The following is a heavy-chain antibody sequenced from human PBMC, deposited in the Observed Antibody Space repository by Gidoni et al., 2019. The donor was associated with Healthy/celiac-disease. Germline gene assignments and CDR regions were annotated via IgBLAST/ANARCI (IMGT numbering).Heavy chain of an antibody. CDR2: ISYDGSNK. CDR3: AKGERGSGWYPDY. V-gene: IGHV3-30*18. J-gene: IGHJ4*02. D-gene: IGHD6-19*01. CDR1: GFTFSSYG. Sequence: QVKLVEAGGGGVQPGRSLRLSCAAAGFTFSSYGMHWVRQAPGKGLGWVAVISYDGSNKYYADSVKGRFTISRDNSKNTLYLQMNSLRAEDTAVYYCAKGERGSGWYPDYWGQGTLVTVSS.